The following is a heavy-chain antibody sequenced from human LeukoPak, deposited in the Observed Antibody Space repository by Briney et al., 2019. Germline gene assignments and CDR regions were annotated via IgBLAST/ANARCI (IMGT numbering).Heavy chain of an antibody. CDR1: GFTFSDYC. CDR3: AKDGDRFGGPPLHYFDY. J-gene: IGHJ4*02. Sequence: PGGSLRLSCAASGFTFSDYCMSWVRQAPGKGLEWVAVISYDGSNKYYADSVKGRFTISRDNSKNTLYLQMNSLRAEDTAVYYCAKDGDRFGGPPLHYFDYWGQGTLVTVSS. V-gene: IGHV3-30*18. D-gene: IGHD3-10*01. CDR2: ISYDGSNK.